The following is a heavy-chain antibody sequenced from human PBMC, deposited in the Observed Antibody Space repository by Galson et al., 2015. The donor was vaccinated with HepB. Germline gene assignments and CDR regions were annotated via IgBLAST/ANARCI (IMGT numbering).Heavy chain of an antibody. CDR2: IKEDGSKK. J-gene: IGHJ4*02. V-gene: IGHV3-7*01. Sequence: SLRLSCAASRFTFSSYWMTWVRQAPGKGLEWVATIKEDGSKKYNVDSVKGRFTISRDNAENSLYLQMNSLRAEDTAIYYCARVGPGSSRDYWGQGTLVTVSS. CDR3: ARVGPGSSRDY. CDR1: RFTFSSYW. D-gene: IGHD1-1*01.